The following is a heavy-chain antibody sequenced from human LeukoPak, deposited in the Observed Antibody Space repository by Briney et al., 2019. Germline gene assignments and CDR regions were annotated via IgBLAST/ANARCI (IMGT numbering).Heavy chain of an antibody. CDR3: ARHAARPPYYSYYYMDV. CDR1: GGSISSYY. CDR2: IYTSGST. D-gene: IGHD6-6*01. J-gene: IGHJ6*03. V-gene: IGHV4-4*09. Sequence: PSETLSLTCTVSGGSISSYYWSWIRQPPGKGLEWIWYIYTSGSTNYNPSLKSRVTISVDTSKNQFSLKLSSVTAADTAVYYCARHAARPPYYSYYYMDVWGKGTTVTVSS.